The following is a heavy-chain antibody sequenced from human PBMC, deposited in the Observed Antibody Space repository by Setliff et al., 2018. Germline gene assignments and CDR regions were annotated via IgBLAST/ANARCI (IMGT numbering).Heavy chain of an antibody. J-gene: IGHJ6*02. D-gene: IGHD3-10*01. V-gene: IGHV4-61*02. CDR1: GGSISSATSY. Sequence: SETLSLTCTVSGGSISSATSYWNWIRQPAGKELEWIGRIYAIRSTNYNPSLKSRVTISLDTSNNQFSLKLSSVTAADTAVYCCARGSTMIQGVRLYYHGLDVWGQGTTVTVSS. CDR2: IYAIRST. CDR3: ARGSTMIQGVRLYYHGLDV.